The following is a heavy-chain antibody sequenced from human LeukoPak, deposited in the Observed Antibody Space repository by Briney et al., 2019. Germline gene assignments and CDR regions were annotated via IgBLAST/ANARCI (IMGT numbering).Heavy chain of an antibody. CDR1: GGSVSSGAYY. Sequence: ETLSLTCTVSGGSVSSGAYYWGWVRQSPGRGLEWVSVIYSGGSTYYSDSVKGRFTISRDNSKNTLYLQMNSLRAEDTAVYYCARRAGAYSHPYDYWGQGTLVTVSS. CDR3: ARRAGAYSHPYDY. V-gene: IGHV3-53*01. CDR2: IYSGGST. J-gene: IGHJ4*02. D-gene: IGHD4/OR15-4a*01.